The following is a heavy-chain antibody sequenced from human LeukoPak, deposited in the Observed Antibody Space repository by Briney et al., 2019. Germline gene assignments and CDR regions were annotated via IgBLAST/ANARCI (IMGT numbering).Heavy chain of an antibody. CDR2: IYYSGST. Sequence: SETLSLTCAVYGGSFSSYYWSWIRQPPGKGLEWIGSIYYSGSTYYNPSLKSRVTISVDTSKNQFSLKLSSVTAADPAVYYCARGGNHNWFDPWGQGTLVTVSS. CDR1: GGSFSSYY. V-gene: IGHV4-34*01. J-gene: IGHJ5*02. D-gene: IGHD2/OR15-2a*01. CDR3: ARGGNHNWFDP.